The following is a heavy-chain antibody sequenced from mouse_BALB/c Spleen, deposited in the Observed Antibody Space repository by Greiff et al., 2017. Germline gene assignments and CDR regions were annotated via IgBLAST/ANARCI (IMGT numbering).Heavy chain of an antibody. CDR1: GYTFTSYW. D-gene: IGHD1-1*01. J-gene: IGHJ3*01. CDR2: IYPSDSYT. Sequence: QVQLQQPGAELVRPGASVKLSCKASGYTFTSYWLNWVKQRPGQGLEWIGNIYPSDSYTNYNQQFKDKATLTVDKSSLTAYMQLSGPTSEDSAVYYCTRDYGSPWFADWGQGTLVTVSA. V-gene: IGHV1-69*02. CDR3: TRDYGSPWFAD.